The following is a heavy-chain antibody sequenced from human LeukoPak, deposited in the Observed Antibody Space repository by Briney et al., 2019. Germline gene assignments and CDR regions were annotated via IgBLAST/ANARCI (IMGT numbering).Heavy chain of an antibody. D-gene: IGHD3-16*01. CDR3: ARVGGIRLHMYYYYMDV. Sequence: PSETLSLTCTVSGGSISSYYWSWIRQPPGKGLEWIGYTYYSGSTNYNPSLKSRVTISVDTSKNQFSLKLSSVTAADTAVYYCARVGGIRLHMYYYYMDVWGKGTTVTVSS. V-gene: IGHV4-59*01. J-gene: IGHJ6*03. CDR2: TYYSGST. CDR1: GGSISSYY.